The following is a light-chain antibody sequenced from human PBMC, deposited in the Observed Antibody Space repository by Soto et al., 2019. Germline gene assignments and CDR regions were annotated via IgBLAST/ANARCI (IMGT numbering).Light chain of an antibody. V-gene: IGKV3-20*01. CDR2: GAS. Sequence: EIVLTQSPGTLSLSPGERATLSCRASQSVSSNYLAWYQQKPGQAPRLLIYGASSRATGIPDRFSGSGSGTDLTLTISRLEPEDFAVYFCQQYGSSPLTFGQGTKVDIK. CDR3: QQYGSSPLT. J-gene: IGKJ1*01. CDR1: QSVSSNY.